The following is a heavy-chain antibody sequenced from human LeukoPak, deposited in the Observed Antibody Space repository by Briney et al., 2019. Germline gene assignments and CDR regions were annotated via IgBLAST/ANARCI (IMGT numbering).Heavy chain of an antibody. Sequence: PAGSVTVSCTASEFTFTSSAMQWVRQARGQRLEWIGWIIVGSGNTNYADTVQERVTITRDKSKSTVYMELNSLRAEDPAVYYFASVLYGGIIHYWGQGTLVTVSS. CDR3: ASVLYGGIIHY. CDR1: EFTFTSSA. V-gene: IGHV1-58*02. D-gene: IGHD3-16*01. CDR2: IIVGSGNT. J-gene: IGHJ4*02.